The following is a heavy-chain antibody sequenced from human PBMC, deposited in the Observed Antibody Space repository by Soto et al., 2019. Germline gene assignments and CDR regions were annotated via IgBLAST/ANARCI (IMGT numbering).Heavy chain of an antibody. D-gene: IGHD3-10*01. V-gene: IGHV4-31*03. CDR2: IYYSGST. J-gene: IGHJ6*02. Sequence: QVQLQESGPGLVKPSQTLSLTCTVSGGSISSGGYYWSWIRQHPGKGLEWIGYIYYSGSTYYDPSLKSRLTISVDTSKTQSSLKLSSVTAADTAVYYCARVLWFGESRRGMDVWGQGTTVTVSS. CDR3: ARVLWFGESRRGMDV. CDR1: GGSISSGGYY.